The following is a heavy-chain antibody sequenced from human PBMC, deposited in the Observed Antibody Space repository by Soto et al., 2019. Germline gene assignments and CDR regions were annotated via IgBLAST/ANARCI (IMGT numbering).Heavy chain of an antibody. J-gene: IGHJ4*02. CDR2: ISSSSSYI. CDR3: ARDMERYYFDY. Sequence: PGGSLRLSCAASGFTFSNAWINWVRQAPGKGLEWVSSISSSSSYIYYADSVKGRFTTSRDNAKNSLYLQMNSLRAEDTAVYYCARDMERYYFDYWGQGTLVTVS. CDR1: GFTFSNAW. D-gene: IGHD1-26*01. V-gene: IGHV3-21*01.